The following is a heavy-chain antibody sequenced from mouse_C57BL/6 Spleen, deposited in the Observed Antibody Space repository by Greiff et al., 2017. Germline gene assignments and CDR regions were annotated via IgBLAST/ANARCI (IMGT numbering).Heavy chain of an antibody. Sequence: VQLQQSGPELVKPGASVKISCKASGYAFSSSWMNWVQQRPGKGLEWIGRIYPGDGDTNYNGKFQGTATLTADKSSSTAYLQLSSLTSEDSAVYFWARREEGFDYWGQGTTLTVSS. J-gene: IGHJ2*01. CDR2: IYPGDGDT. CDR1: GYAFSSSW. V-gene: IGHV1-82*01. CDR3: ARREEGFDY.